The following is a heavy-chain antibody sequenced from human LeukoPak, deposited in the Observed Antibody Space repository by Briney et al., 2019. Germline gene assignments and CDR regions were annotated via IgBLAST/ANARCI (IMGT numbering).Heavy chain of an antibody. Sequence: SETLSLTCTVSGGSISGYYWSWIRQPPGKGLEWIGYVYYSGSTNYNPSLKSRVTISVDTSKNQFSLKLSSVTAADTAVYYCASYKDQYYDFWSGFRTDPGYMDVWGKGTTVTVSS. CDR2: VYYSGST. D-gene: IGHD3-3*01. CDR3: ASYKDQYYDFWSGFRTDPGYMDV. J-gene: IGHJ6*03. V-gene: IGHV4-59*01. CDR1: GGSISGYY.